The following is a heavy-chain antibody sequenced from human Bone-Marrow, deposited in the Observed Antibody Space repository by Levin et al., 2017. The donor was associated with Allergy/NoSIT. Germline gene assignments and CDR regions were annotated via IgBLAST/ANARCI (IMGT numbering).Heavy chain of an antibody. J-gene: IGHJ4*02. Sequence: GESLKISCAASGFTFNSYIMNWVRQAPGKGLEWVSSISDSSTYIYYADSVKGRFIISRDNAKNSLFLQMNSLRAEDTAVYFCARVLGEYSSTYYHLDYWGQGTLVTVSS. CDR2: ISDSSTYI. D-gene: IGHD6-19*01. CDR1: GFTFNSYI. V-gene: IGHV3-21*01. CDR3: ARVLGEYSSTYYHLDY.